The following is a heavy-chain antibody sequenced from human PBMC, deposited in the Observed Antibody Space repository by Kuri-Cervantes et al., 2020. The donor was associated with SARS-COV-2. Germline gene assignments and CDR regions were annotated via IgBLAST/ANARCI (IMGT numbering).Heavy chain of an antibody. CDR2: IYTSGST. Sequence: SETLSLTCTVSGGSISSYYWSWIRQPAGKGLEWIGRIYTSGSTNYNPSLKSRVTMSVDTSKNQFSLKLSSVTAADTAVYYCARGSERGYSYGTHFDYWGQGTLVTVSS. V-gene: IGHV4-4*07. D-gene: IGHD5-18*01. CDR1: GGSISSYY. CDR3: ARGSERGYSYGTHFDY. J-gene: IGHJ4*02.